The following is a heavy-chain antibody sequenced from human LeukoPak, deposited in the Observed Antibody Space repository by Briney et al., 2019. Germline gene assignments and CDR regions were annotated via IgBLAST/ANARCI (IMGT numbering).Heavy chain of an antibody. CDR2: ISAYNGNT. D-gene: IGHD6-19*01. CDR3: ARGREEQWMVKYYYYMDV. V-gene: IGHV1-18*01. Sequence: ASVKVSCKDSRGTFISYAISWVRQAPGQGREWMGWISAYNGNTNYAQKLQGRVTMTTDTSTSTAYMELRSLRSDDTAVYYCARGREEQWMVKYYYYMDVWGKGTTVTISS. CDR1: RGTFISYA. J-gene: IGHJ6*03.